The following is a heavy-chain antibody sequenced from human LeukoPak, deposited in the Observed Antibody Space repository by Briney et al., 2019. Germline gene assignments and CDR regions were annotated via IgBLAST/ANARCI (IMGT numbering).Heavy chain of an antibody. CDR3: ARASGCSGGSCYLFYYYYMDV. CDR2: IYTSGST. D-gene: IGHD2-15*01. Sequence: PSETLSLTCTVSGGSISSYYWSWIRQPAGKGLEWIGRIYTSGSTNYNPSLKSRVTMSVGTSKNQFSLKLSSVTAADTAVYYCARASGCSGGSCYLFYYYYMDVWGKGTTVTVSS. V-gene: IGHV4-4*07. CDR1: GGSISSYY. J-gene: IGHJ6*03.